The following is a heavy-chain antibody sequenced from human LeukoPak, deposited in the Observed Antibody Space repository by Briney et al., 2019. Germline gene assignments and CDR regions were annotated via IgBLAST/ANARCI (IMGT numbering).Heavy chain of an antibody. J-gene: IGHJ4*02. V-gene: IGHV1-24*01. CDR2: FDPEDGET. D-gene: IGHD3-10*01. CDR3: ATEGKMVRGVYSDY. CDR1: GYTLTESS. Sequence: ASVKVSRKVSGYTLTESSMHWVRQAPGKGLEWMGRFDPEDGETIYAQKFQGRVTMTADTSTDTAYMELSSLRSEDTAVYYCATEGKMVRGVYSDYWGQGTLVTVSS.